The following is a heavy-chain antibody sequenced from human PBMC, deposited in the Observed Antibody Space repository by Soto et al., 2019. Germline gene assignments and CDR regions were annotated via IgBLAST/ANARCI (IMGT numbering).Heavy chain of an antibody. CDR3: AKGLGNAKEV. J-gene: IGHJ6*02. V-gene: IGHV3-23*01. D-gene: IGHD2-8*01. CDR2: LTASGLNT. CDR1: GFNFGSYG. Sequence: EVQLLESGGGLVQPGGSLRLSCSASGFNFGSYGMSWVRQAPGTGLEWVSGLTASGLNTYYTDSVKGRFTISRDNSRNTVYLQMSGLRVEDTAVFNCAKGLGNAKEVWGQGTTVTVSS.